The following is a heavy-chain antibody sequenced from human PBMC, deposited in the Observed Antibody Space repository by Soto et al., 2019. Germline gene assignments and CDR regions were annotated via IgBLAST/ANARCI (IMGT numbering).Heavy chain of an antibody. Sequence: PSETLSLTCTVSGGSICSGDYYWCWIRKHPGKGLEWIGYIYYSGSTYYNPSLKSRVTISVDTSKNQFSLKLSSVTAADTAVYYCARRYCSGGSCYWFDPWGQGTLVTVSS. CDR3: ARRYCSGGSCYWFDP. CDR1: GGSICSGDYY. J-gene: IGHJ5*02. D-gene: IGHD2-15*01. CDR2: IYYSGST. V-gene: IGHV4-30-4*01.